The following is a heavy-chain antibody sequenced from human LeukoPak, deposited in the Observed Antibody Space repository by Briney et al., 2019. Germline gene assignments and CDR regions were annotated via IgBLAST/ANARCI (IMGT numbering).Heavy chain of an antibody. J-gene: IGHJ6*02. CDR3: ARLSHIAAAGSYSYHALDV. CDR2: IYYSGGS. D-gene: IGHD6-13*01. V-gene: IGHV4-59*08. CDR1: GGSISPHS. Sequence: SETLSLTCTVSGGSISPHSWSWIRQPPGKGLESVGFIYYSGGSDYNPSLNSRLTMSVDTSKNQLSLKLRSVTAADTAVYYCARLSHIAAAGSYSYHALDVWGQGTAVTVSS.